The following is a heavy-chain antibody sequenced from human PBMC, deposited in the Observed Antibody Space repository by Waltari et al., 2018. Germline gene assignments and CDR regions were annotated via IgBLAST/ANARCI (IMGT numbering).Heavy chain of an antibody. D-gene: IGHD7-27*01. CDR3: ARAQLTGDVGLQGDAFDI. J-gene: IGHJ3*02. V-gene: IGHV1-69*13. Sequence: QVQLVQSGAEVKKPGSSVKVSCKASGGTVSSYAISWVRQAPGQGLEWMGGIIPIFGTANYAQKFQGRVTITADESTSTAYMELSSLRSEDTAVYYCARAQLTGDVGLQGDAFDIWGQGTMVTVSS. CDR2: IIPIFGTA. CDR1: GGTVSSYA.